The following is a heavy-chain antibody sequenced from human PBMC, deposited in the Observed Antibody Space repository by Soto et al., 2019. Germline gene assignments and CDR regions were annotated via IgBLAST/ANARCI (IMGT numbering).Heavy chain of an antibody. CDR3: AKDGGGSGYSGWFDY. CDR1: GFTFSSYA. CDR2: ISGSGGST. J-gene: IGHJ4*02. D-gene: IGHD5-12*01. V-gene: IGHV3-23*01. Sequence: EVQLLESGGGLVQPGGSLRLSCAASGFTFSSYALSWVRQAPGKGLEWVSAISGSGGSTYYADSVKGRFTISRDNSKNPQYLQMNSLRAEATAVYYCAKDGGGSGYSGWFDYWGQGTLVTVSS.